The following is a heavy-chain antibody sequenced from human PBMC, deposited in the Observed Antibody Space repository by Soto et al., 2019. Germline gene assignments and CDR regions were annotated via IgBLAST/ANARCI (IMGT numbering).Heavy chain of an antibody. CDR2: ISGSGGTT. J-gene: IGHJ6*02. CDR3: AKDSWAIFGVPAGEYYAMDV. V-gene: IGHV3-23*01. CDR1: GFTFENYA. Sequence: LRLSCVASGFTFENYAMSWVRQAPGKGLEWVSAISGSGGTTYYSDSVKGRFTISRDNSKNTVYLQMNDLRVEDAAEYFCAKDSWAIFGVPAGEYYAMDVWGQGTTVTVSS. D-gene: IGHD3-3*01.